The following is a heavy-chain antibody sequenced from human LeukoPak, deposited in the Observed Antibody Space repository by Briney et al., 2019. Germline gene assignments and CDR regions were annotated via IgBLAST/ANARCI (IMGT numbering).Heavy chain of an antibody. CDR1: GDSASSHYVT. CDR2: TYYRSKWSN. J-gene: IGHJ4*02. Sequence: SQTLSLTCPISGDSASSHYVTWNWIRQSPSRGLEWLGRTYYRSKWSNDYAASLKSRITINPDTSKNQFSLQLNSMTPEDTAVYYCARATSGRFDSWGQGTLVTVSS. D-gene: IGHD3-10*01. V-gene: IGHV6-1*01. CDR3: ARATSGRFDS.